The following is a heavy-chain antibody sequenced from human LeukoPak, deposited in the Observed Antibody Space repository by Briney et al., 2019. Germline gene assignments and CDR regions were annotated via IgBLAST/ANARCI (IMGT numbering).Heavy chain of an antibody. Sequence: PGGSLRLSCAASGLTFSSYNMNWVRQAPGKGLEWVSVIYSGGSTYYADSVKGRFTISRDNSKNTLYLQMNSLRAEDTAVYYCAKDQRVFLGLQVVADYWGQGTLVTVSS. CDR3: AKDQRVFLGLQVVADY. J-gene: IGHJ4*02. V-gene: IGHV3-66*01. CDR2: IYSGGST. D-gene: IGHD3/OR15-3a*01. CDR1: GLTFSSYN.